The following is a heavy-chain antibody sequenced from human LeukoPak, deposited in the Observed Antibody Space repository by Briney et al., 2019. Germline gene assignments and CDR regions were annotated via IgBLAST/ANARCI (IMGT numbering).Heavy chain of an antibody. Sequence: ASVKVSCKASGFMFTDYYIHWVRQAPGQGLEWMGWINPTSGGTNFAQTFQARVTMTRDTSISTAYMELSRLRSDDTAVYYCARGGGLKKYCSSTSCTYPGQWFDPWGQGTLVTVSS. V-gene: IGHV1-2*02. CDR2: INPTSGGT. CDR3: ARGGGLKKYCSSTSCTYPGQWFDP. D-gene: IGHD2-2*01. J-gene: IGHJ5*02. CDR1: GFMFTDYY.